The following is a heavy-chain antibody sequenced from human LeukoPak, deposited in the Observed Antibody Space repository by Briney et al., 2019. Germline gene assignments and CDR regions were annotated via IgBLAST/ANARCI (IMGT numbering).Heavy chain of an antibody. CDR1: GYTFTSYY. CDR2: INPSGGST. Sequence: GASVKVSCKASGYTFTSYYMHWVRQAPGQGLEWMGIINPSGGSTSYAQKFQGRVTMTRDTSTSTVYMELSSLRSEDTAVYYCARDWGYDFWSGYYYYGMDVWGQGTTVTVSS. D-gene: IGHD3-3*01. V-gene: IGHV1-46*01. J-gene: IGHJ6*02. CDR3: ARDWGYDFWSGYYYYGMDV.